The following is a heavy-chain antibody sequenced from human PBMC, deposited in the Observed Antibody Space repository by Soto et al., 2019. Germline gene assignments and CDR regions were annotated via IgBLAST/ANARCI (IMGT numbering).Heavy chain of an antibody. J-gene: IGHJ4*02. V-gene: IGHV3-23*01. CDR1: GFTFNNYA. Sequence: EVQLLESGGGLVHPGGSLRLSCAASGFTFNNYAMTWVRQAPGKGLEWVSAISGGGDTTSYADSVKGRFTVSRDGSKNTLYLQMSSLRAEDTALYYCAKGRGGSGSLTPSVDFCVQGTLVTVSS. CDR3: AKGRGGSGSLTPSVDF. D-gene: IGHD3-10*01. CDR2: ISGGGDTT.